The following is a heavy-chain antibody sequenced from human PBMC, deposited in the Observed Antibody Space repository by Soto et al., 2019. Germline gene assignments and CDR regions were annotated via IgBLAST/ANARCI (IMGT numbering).Heavy chain of an antibody. V-gene: IGHV1-2*04. J-gene: IGHJ3*02. CDR2: INPNSGGT. CDR1: GYTFTGYY. Sequence: GASVKVSCKASGYTFTGYYMHWVRQAPGQGLEWMGWINPNSGGTNYAQKFQGWVTMTRDTSISTAYMELSRLRSDDTAVYYCAREYSSSSLLSRPHAFVICGQGTMVTVSS. CDR3: AREYSSSSLLSRPHAFVI. D-gene: IGHD6-6*01.